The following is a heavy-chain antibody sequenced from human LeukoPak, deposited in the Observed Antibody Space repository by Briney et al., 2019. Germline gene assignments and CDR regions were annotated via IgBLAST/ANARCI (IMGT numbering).Heavy chain of an antibody. D-gene: IGHD5-18*01. CDR2: INPNSGGT. J-gene: IGHJ4*02. V-gene: IGHV1-2*04. Sequence: GASVKVSCKASGYTFTGYYMHWVRQAPGQGLEWMGWINPNSGGTNYAQNFQGWVTMTRDTSTSTAYMELSRLRSADTAVYYCARDVDTAMVNWGQGTLVTVSS. CDR1: GYTFTGYY. CDR3: ARDVDTAMVN.